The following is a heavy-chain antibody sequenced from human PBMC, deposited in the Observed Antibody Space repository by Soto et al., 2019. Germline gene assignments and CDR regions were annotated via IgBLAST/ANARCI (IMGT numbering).Heavy chain of an antibody. CDR1: GGSISSGGCY. CDR2: IYYSGST. D-gene: IGHD2-15*01. Sequence: QVQLQESGPGLVKPAQTLSLTCTVSGGSISSGGCYWSWIRQHPGKGLDWIGYIYYSGSTYYNPTLKTRVTLSVDTSQNQLSLKLSSVTAAGTAVYYCVRTPRYWGQGTPVTVSA. V-gene: IGHV4-31*03. CDR3: VRTPRY. J-gene: IGHJ4*02.